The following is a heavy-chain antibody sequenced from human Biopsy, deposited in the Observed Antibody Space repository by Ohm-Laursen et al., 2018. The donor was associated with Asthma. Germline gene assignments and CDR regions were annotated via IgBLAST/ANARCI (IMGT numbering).Heavy chain of an antibody. J-gene: IGHJ4*02. V-gene: IGHV3-9*01. CDR3: AKGEWELLEANFDY. Sequence: RSLRLSCAASGFTFDDYAMHWVRQAPGKGLEWVSGISWNSGSIGYADSVKGRFTISRDNAKNPLYLQMNSLRAEDTALYYCAKGEWELLEANFDYWGQGTLVTVSS. CDR1: GFTFDDYA. D-gene: IGHD1-26*01. CDR2: ISWNSGSI.